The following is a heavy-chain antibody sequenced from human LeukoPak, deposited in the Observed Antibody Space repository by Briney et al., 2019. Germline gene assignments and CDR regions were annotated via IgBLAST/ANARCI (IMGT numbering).Heavy chain of an antibody. CDR3: ARDYDYHY. D-gene: IGHD3-3*01. J-gene: IGHJ4*02. Sequence: SETLSLTCAVYGGSFSGYYWSWIRQPPGKGLEWIGEINHSGSTNYNPSLKSRVTISVDTSKNQFSLKLSSVTAADTAVYYCARDYDYHYWGQGTLVTVSS. CDR1: GGSFSGYY. V-gene: IGHV4-34*01. CDR2: INHSGST.